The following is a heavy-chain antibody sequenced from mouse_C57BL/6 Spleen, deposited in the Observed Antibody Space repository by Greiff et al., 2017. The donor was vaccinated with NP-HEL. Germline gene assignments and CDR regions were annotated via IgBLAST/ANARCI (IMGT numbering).Heavy chain of an antibody. CDR2: IDPENGDT. CDR3: TTGYYGSSYAWFAY. Sequence: VQLQQSGAELVRPGASVKLSCTASGFNIKDDYMHWVKQRPEQGLEWIGWIDPENGDTEYASKFQGKATKTADTSSNTAYLQLSSLTSEDTAVYYCTTGYYGSSYAWFAYWGQGTLVTVSA. V-gene: IGHV14-4*01. J-gene: IGHJ3*01. D-gene: IGHD1-1*01. CDR1: GFNIKDDY.